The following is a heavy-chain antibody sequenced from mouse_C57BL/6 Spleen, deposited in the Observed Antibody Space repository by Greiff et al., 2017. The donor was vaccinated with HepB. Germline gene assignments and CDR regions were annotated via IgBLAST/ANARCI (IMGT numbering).Heavy chain of an antibody. CDR2: IDPSDSYT. J-gene: IGHJ2*01. Sequence: VKLQQPGAELVRPGTSVKLSCKASGYTFTSYWMHWVKQRPGQGLEWIGVIDPSDSYTNYNQKFKGKATLTVDTSSSTAYMQLSSLTSEDSAVYYCARQGKGDYFDYWGQGTTLTVSS. CDR1: GYTFTSYW. V-gene: IGHV1-59*01. CDR3: ARQGKGDYFDY.